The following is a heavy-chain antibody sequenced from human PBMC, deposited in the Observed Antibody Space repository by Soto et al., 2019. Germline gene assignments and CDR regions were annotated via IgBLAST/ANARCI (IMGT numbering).Heavy chain of an antibody. Sequence: QVQLQESGPGLVKPSGTLSLTCAVSGGSINNSHWWSWVRQPPGKGLEWIGEIYHDESTNYNPSRXGXAXIXVAKSKNRFSLKVTSVTAADTAVYYCARNREDGSGYSVRFDYWGLGTLVTVSS. CDR3: ARNREDGSGYSVRFDY. D-gene: IGHD3-22*01. CDR1: GGSINNSHW. J-gene: IGHJ4*02. V-gene: IGHV4-4*02. CDR2: IYHDEST.